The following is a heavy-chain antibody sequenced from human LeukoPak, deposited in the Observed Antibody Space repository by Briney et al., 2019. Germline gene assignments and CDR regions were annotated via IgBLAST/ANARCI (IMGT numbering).Heavy chain of an antibody. CDR3: ARDRGALDY. J-gene: IGHJ4*02. V-gene: IGHV3-74*01. CDR1: GFTFTNYW. D-gene: IGHD1-26*01. CDR2: INSDGSVT. Sequence: GGSLRLSCAASGFTFTNYWMHWVRQTPGEGLVWVSRINSDGSVTRYADSVKGRFTISRDNAKNTVFLQMNSLRTEDTAVYYCARDRGALDYWGQGTLVTVSS.